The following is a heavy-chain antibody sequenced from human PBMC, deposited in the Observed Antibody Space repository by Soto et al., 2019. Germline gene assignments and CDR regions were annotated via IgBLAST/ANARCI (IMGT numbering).Heavy chain of an antibody. J-gene: IGHJ4*02. CDR1: GISIGSNC. V-gene: IGHV4-59*01. CDR2: VCYSGTT. CDR3: ARGYDFFDY. Sequence: PSETLSLTCTVSGISIGSNCWTWIRQPPGKGLEWLGYVCYSGTTNYNPSLKSRVTISFDTSKNQLSLKLNSVSTADTAVYYCARGYDFFDYWGQGTLVTSPQ. D-gene: IGHD3-3*01.